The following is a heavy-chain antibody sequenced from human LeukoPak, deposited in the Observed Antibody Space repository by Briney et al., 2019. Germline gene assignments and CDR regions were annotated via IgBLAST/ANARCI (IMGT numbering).Heavy chain of an antibody. D-gene: IGHD6-19*01. CDR3: ARVPIAVAGLVAFDY. Sequence: SQTLSLTCTVSGGSISSGSYYWSWIRQPAGKGLEWIGRIYTSGSTNYNPSLKSRVTISVDTSKNQFSLKLSSVTAADTAVYYCARVPIAVAGLVAFDYWGQGTLVTVSS. CDR2: IYTSGST. J-gene: IGHJ4*02. V-gene: IGHV4-61*02. CDR1: GGSISSGSYY.